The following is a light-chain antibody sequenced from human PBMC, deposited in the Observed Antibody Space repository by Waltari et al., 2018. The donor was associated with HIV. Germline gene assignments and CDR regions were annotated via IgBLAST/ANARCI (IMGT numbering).Light chain of an antibody. CDR2: AAS. V-gene: IGKV1-39*01. Sequence: ESKMTQSPTSLSASVGDRVKITGRASQSISTYLHWYQQKPGKAPNLLIFAASRLQSGVPSRFSGSGSGTDFTLTISSLQPEDFASYFCQQAYSAPLTFVGGTKVEIK. CDR1: QSISTY. CDR3: QQAYSAPLT. J-gene: IGKJ4*01.